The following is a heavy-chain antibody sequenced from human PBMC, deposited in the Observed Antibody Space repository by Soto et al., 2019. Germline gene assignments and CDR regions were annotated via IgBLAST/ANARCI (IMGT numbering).Heavy chain of an antibody. CDR2: IIPIFGTA. CDR1: GCTFRSYA. V-gene: IGHV1-69*13. D-gene: IGHD3-22*01. J-gene: IGHJ3*02. CDR3: ARPLLRYYYDSSGSDWAFDI. Sequence: SVKVSCKASGCTFRSYAISWVRQAPGQGLEWMGGIIPIFGTANYAQKFQGRVTITADESTSTAYMELSSLRSEDTAVYYCARPLLRYYYDSSGSDWAFDIWGQGTMVTVSS.